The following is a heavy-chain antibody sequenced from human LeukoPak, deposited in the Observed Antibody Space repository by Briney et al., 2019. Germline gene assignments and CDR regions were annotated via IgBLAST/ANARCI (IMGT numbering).Heavy chain of an antibody. CDR3: AKDGYYYGSGSYYQDY. CDR1: GFTFSSYS. CDR2: ISSNSIYV. D-gene: IGHD3-10*01. V-gene: IGHV3-21*04. Sequence: PGGSLRLSCAASGFTFSSYSMNWVRQAPGKGLEWVSSISSNSIYVFYADSMKGRFTISRDNSKNTLYLQMNSLRAEDTAVYYCAKDGYYYGSGSYYQDYWGQGTLVTVSS. J-gene: IGHJ4*02.